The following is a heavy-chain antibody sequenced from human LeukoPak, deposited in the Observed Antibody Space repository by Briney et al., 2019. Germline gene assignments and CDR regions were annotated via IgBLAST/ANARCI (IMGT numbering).Heavy chain of an antibody. CDR2: IYPGDSDT. V-gene: IGHV5-51*01. CDR3: AVVWETALGRVVGDAFDI. CDR1: GYTFRKHW. J-gene: IGHJ3*02. Sequence: GESLKISCRGSGYTFRKHWIGWVRQMPGKGLEWMGIIYPGDSDTRYSPSFQGQVTISVDMSISTAYMQWSSLKSSDTAMYYCAVVWETALGRVVGDAFDIWSQGTMVTVSS. D-gene: IGHD5-18*01.